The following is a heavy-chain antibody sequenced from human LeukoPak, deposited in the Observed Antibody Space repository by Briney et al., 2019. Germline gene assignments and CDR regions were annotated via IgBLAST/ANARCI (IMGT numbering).Heavy chain of an antibody. CDR1: GVSVSSNY. V-gene: IGHV3-66*01. J-gene: IGHJ4*02. D-gene: IGHD6-13*01. CDR3: ARDLAFSGRSSWQTDY. CDR2: IYSGGST. Sequence: GGSLRLTCAASGVSVSSNYMSWVRHPPGKGLEWVSVIYSGGSTYYAASLKVRFTISRDNSKNTLYLQMNRLRAEDRAVYYCARDLAFSGRSSWQTDYWGQGTLVTVSS.